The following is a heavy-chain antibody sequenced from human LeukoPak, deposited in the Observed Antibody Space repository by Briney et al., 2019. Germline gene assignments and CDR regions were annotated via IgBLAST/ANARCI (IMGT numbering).Heavy chain of an antibody. CDR2: IIPIFGTA. J-gene: IGHJ4*02. CDR1: GGTFSSYA. V-gene: IGHV1-69*13. CDR3: ASLSLDPQKKWLGYFDY. Sequence: SVEVSCKASGGTFSSYAISWVRQAPGQGLEWMGGIIPIFGTANYAQKFQGRVTITADESTSTAYMELSSLRSEDTAVYYCASLSLDPQKKWLGYFDYWGQGTLVTVSS. D-gene: IGHD6-19*01.